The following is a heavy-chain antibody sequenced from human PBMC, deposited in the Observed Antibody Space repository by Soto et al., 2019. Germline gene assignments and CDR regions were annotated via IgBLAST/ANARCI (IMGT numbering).Heavy chain of an antibody. J-gene: IGHJ6*02. CDR3: ERVAAIRSIYYYYYGMDV. CDR1: GYTFTSYA. Sequence: QVQLVQSGAEVKKPGASVKVSCKASGYTFTSYAMHWVRQAPGQRLEWMGWINAGNGNTKYSQKFQGRVTITRDTSASTAYMELSSLRSEDTAVYYCERVAAIRSIYYYYYGMDVWGQGTTVTVSS. D-gene: IGHD2-15*01. V-gene: IGHV1-3*01. CDR2: INAGNGNT.